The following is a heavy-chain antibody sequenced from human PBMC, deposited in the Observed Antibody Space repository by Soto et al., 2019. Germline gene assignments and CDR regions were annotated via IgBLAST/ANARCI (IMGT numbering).Heavy chain of an antibody. J-gene: IGHJ6*02. CDR2: IKSKTDGGTT. CDR1: WFTFSNAW. CDR3: TTNSYYDILTGYYLYYYYGMDV. D-gene: IGHD3-9*01. Sequence: LRLSCAASWFTFSNAWMSWVRQAPGKGPEWVGRIKSKTDGGTTDYAAPVKGRFTISRDDSKNTLYLQMNSLKTEDTAVYYCTTNSYYDILTGYYLYYYYGMDVWGQGTTVTVSS. V-gene: IGHV3-15*01.